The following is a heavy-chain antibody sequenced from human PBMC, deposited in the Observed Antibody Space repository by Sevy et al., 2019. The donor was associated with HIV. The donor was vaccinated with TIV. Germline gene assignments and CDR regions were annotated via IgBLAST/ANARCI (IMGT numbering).Heavy chain of an antibody. D-gene: IGHD2-8*01. CDR3: AREGCTKPHDY. V-gene: IGHV3-23*01. Sequence: GESLKISCAASGFTFSKYSMSWVRQPPGKGLEWVSTLSFGCGEINYADSVKGRFTISRDNCKSSVYLQMNNLRPEDTAVYYCAREGCTKPHDYWGQGTLVTVSS. CDR2: LSFGCGEI. CDR1: GFTFSKYS. J-gene: IGHJ4*02.